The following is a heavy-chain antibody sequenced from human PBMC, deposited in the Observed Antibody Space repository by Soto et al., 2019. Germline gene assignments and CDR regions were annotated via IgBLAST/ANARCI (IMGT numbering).Heavy chain of an antibody. Sequence: KASETLSLTCTATGGSISSYYWSWIRQPPGKGLEWIGYIYYSGSTNYNPSLKSRVTISVDTSKNQFSLKLSSVTAADTAVYYCARTQRYFDYWGQGTLVTVSS. D-gene: IGHD6-25*01. CDR1: GGSISSYY. CDR3: ARTQRYFDY. J-gene: IGHJ4*02. CDR2: IYYSGST. V-gene: IGHV4-59*01.